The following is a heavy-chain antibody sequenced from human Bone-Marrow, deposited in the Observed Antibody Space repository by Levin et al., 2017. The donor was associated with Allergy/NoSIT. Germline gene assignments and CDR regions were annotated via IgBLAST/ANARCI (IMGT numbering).Heavy chain of an antibody. V-gene: IGHV3-30*18. J-gene: IGHJ4*02. CDR1: GFTFSSYG. CDR2: ISYDGSNK. Sequence: PGGSLRLSCAASGFTFSSYGIHWVRQAPGKGLEWVTFISYDGSNKYYADSVKGRFTISRDNSKNTLYLQMNSLRTEDTAVYYCAKVRWVRSAEPPEYWGQGTLVTVSS. D-gene: IGHD5-12*01. CDR3: AKVRWVRSAEPPEY.